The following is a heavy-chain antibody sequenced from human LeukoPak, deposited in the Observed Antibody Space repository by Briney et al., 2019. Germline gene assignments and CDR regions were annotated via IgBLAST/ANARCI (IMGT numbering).Heavy chain of an antibody. CDR3: ARVRAYGSNFVRAFDI. J-gene: IGHJ3*02. Sequence: SETLSLTCTVSSGXISNYYCSWIRQPPGKGLEWIGYIYYSGSTNYNPSLKSRVTISVDMSKNQFSLKLSSVTAADTAVYYCARVRAYGSNFVRAFDIWGQGTMVTVSP. V-gene: IGHV4-59*01. CDR2: IYYSGST. D-gene: IGHD4-23*01. CDR1: SGXISNYY.